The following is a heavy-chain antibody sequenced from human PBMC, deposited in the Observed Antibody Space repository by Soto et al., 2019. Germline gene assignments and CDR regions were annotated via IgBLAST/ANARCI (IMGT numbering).Heavy chain of an antibody. CDR2: MNSDGSNP. D-gene: IGHD1-26*01. Sequence: EVQLVESGGALVQPGGSLRLSCAASGFTFSNYWMHWVRQAPGKGLVWISRMNSDGSNPVYADAVKGRFTVSRDNAKNTLYLQMNSLRVEETVVYYCGTSKEGVNNGPTTDRGQGNLVNVPS. CDR3: GTSKEGVNNGPTTD. CDR1: GFTFSNYW. J-gene: IGHJ4*02. V-gene: IGHV3-74*01.